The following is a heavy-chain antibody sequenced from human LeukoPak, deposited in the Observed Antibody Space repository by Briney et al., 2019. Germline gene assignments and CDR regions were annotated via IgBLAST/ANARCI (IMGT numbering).Heavy chain of an antibody. D-gene: IGHD5-18*01. CDR1: GLTFRNFA. J-gene: IGHJ4*02. Sequence: GGSLRLSCAASGLTFRNFAMNWVRQAPGKGLEWVSYISSSGGSIYYADSVKGRFTISRDNAKNLLYLQMNSLRAEDTAIYYCARGYRFGYDYWGQGTLVTVSS. V-gene: IGHV3-48*03. CDR3: ARGYRFGYDY. CDR2: ISSSGGSI.